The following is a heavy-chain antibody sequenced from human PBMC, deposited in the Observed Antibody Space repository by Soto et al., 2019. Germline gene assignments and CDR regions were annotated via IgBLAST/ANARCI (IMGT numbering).Heavy chain of an antibody. CDR2: IIPIFGTT. CDR1: GGTFSNYA. CDR3: ARELPPAPGSFREDALDI. D-gene: IGHD6-13*01. Sequence: QVQLVQSGAELKKPGSSVKVSCQASGGTFSNYAISWVRQAPGQGLEWMGKIIPIFGTTNYAQNFRGRVTITADEXTXTXXMELSSLRSDDTALYYCARELPPAPGSFREDALDIWGQGTMITGSS. J-gene: IGHJ3*02. V-gene: IGHV1-69*15.